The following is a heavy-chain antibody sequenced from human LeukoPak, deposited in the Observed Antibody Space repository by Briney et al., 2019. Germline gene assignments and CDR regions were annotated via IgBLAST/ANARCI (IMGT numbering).Heavy chain of an antibody. Sequence: GASVKVSCKASGYTFTSYGISWVRQAPGQGLEWMGWINTNTGNPTYAQGFTGRFVFSLDTSVSTAYLQISSLKAEDTAVYYCARIFSWYYYGMDVWGQGTTVTVSS. CDR1: GYTFTSYG. V-gene: IGHV7-4-1*02. J-gene: IGHJ6*02. CDR3: ARIFSWYYYGMDV. CDR2: INTNTGNP. D-gene: IGHD3-9*01.